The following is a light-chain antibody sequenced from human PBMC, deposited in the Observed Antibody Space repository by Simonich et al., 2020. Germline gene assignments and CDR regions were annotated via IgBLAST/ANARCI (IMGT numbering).Light chain of an antibody. J-gene: IGKJ2*01. CDR1: QSVSSSS. Sequence: EIVLTHSPGTLSLSPGESATLSCRASQSVSSSSLAWYQQKPGLAPRLPIYDASSRATGSPDRFSGSGSGTDFTLTISRLEPEDFAVYYCQQYGSSPYTFGQGTKLEIK. V-gene: IGKV3D-20*01. CDR3: QQYGSSPYT. CDR2: DAS.